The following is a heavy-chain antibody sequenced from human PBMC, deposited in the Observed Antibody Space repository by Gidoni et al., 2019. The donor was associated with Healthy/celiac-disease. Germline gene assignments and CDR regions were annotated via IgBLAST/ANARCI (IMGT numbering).Heavy chain of an antibody. J-gene: IGHJ4*02. CDR1: GYTFTSYD. Sequence: QVQLVQSGAEVKKPGASVKVSCKASGYTFTSYDINWVRQATGQGLEWMGWMNPNSGNTGYAQKCQGRVTMTRNTSISTAYMELSSLRSEDTAVYYCARVYGRTGTTPVVCDYWGQGTLVTVSS. CDR3: ARVYGRTGTTPVVCDY. CDR2: MNPNSGNT. D-gene: IGHD1-7*01. V-gene: IGHV1-8*01.